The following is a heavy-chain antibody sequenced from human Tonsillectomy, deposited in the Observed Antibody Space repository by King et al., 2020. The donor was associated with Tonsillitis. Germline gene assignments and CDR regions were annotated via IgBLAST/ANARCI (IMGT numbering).Heavy chain of an antibody. CDR1: EFTFSSYY. Sequence: VQLVESGGGLVTPGGSLRLSCAASEFTFSSYYMSWIRQAPGKGLEWVSCITTSSDTNYADSVKGRFTISRDNAKNSLYLQMNSLRDEDTAVYYCARTRGYCSGGRCYPYYVDYWGQGILVTVSS. CDR2: ITTSSDT. CDR3: ARTRGYCSGGRCYPYYVDY. D-gene: IGHD2-15*01. V-gene: IGHV3-11*06. J-gene: IGHJ4*02.